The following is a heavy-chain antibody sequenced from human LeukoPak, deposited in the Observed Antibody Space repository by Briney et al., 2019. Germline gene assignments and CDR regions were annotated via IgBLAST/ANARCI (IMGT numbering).Heavy chain of an antibody. CDR3: ARIPGWVVTEFLDY. D-gene: IGHD4-23*01. Sequence: ASVKVSCKASGYTFTSYGISWVRQAPGQGLEWMGWISAYNGNTNYAQKLQGRVTMTTDTSTSTAYMELRSLSSDDTAVYYCARIPGWVVTEFLDYWGQGTLVTVSS. CDR1: GYTFTSYG. CDR2: ISAYNGNT. V-gene: IGHV1-18*01. J-gene: IGHJ4*02.